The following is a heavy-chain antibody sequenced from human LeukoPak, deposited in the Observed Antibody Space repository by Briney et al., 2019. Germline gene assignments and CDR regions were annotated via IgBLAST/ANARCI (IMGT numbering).Heavy chain of an antibody. J-gene: IGHJ5*02. CDR1: GGSISSYY. Sequence: SETLSLTCTVSGGSISSYYWSWIRQPPGKGLEWIGYIYYSGSTNYNPSLKSRVTISVDTSKNPFSLKLSSVTAADTTVYYCATGRWGGGNWFDPWGQGTLVTVSS. CDR3: ATGRWGGGNWFDP. D-gene: IGHD3-16*01. V-gene: IGHV4-59*01. CDR2: IYYSGST.